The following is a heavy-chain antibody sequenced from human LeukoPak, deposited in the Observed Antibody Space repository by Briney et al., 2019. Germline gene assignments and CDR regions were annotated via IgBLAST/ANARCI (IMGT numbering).Heavy chain of an antibody. Sequence: GGSLRLSCAASGFTFSSYAMSWVRQPPGKGLEWVSIISASGGSTYYADSVKGRFTISRDTSRNYLQMNSLRGDDTAIYYCAKDVRVGEYYGSGSYFDYWGQGTLVTVSS. CDR1: GFTFSSYA. CDR2: ISASGGST. CDR3: AKDVRVGEYYGSGSYFDY. D-gene: IGHD3-10*01. V-gene: IGHV3-23*01. J-gene: IGHJ4*02.